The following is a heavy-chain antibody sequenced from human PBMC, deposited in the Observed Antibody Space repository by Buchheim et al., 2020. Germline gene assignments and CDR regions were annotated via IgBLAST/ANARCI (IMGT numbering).Heavy chain of an antibody. J-gene: IGHJ4*02. CDR1: GFTFSIYA. V-gene: IGHV3-23*01. D-gene: IGHD2-15*01. CDR2: ISGSGGST. CDR3: AKGGYCSGGSCYPGAHLFDY. Sequence: EVQLLESGGGLVQPGGSLRLSCAASGFTFSIYAMSCVRQAPGKGLEWVSAISGSGGSTYYAGSVKGRFPISRDNSKNTLYLQMNSLRAEDTAVYYCAKGGYCSGGSCYPGAHLFDYWGQGTL.